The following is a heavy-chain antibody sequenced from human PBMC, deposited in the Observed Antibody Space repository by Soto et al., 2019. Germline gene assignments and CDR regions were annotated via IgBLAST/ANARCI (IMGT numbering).Heavy chain of an antibody. CDR3: ARESEDLTSNFDY. V-gene: IGHV3-21*06. Sequence: LRLSCAASGFTFSSYSMNWVRQAPGKGLEWVSSISSTTNYIYYGDSMKGRFTISRDNAKNSLYLEMNSLRAEDTAVYYCARESEDLTSNFDYWGQGTLVTVSS. J-gene: IGHJ4*02. CDR2: ISSTTNYI. CDR1: GFTFSSYS.